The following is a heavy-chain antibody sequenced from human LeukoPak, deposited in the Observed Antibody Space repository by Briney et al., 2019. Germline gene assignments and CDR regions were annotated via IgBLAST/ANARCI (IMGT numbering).Heavy chain of an antibody. CDR1: GFTFSTWS. CDR3: ASSPSYCTSSNCYLPWYLDL. J-gene: IGHJ2*01. V-gene: IGHV3-21*01. CDR2: ISSSSNYI. D-gene: IGHD2-2*01. Sequence: GRSLRLSCTASGFTFSTWSMNWVRQAPGKGLEWVSSISSSSNYIYYADSVKGRFTISRDDAKNSLYLQMNSLRAEDTAVYYCASSPSYCTSSNCYLPWYLDLWGRGTLVSVSS.